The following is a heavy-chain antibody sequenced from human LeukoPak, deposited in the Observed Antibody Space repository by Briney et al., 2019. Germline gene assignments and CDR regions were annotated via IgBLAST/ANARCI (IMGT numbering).Heavy chain of an antibody. Sequence: GESLKISCKGSGYSFTSYWIGWVRQMPGKGLEWMEIIYPGDSDTRYSPSFQGQVTISADKSISAAYLQWSSLKASDTAMYYCARDYIGGSSWYASGDYWGQGTLVTVSS. CDR1: GYSFTSYW. J-gene: IGHJ4*02. CDR3: ARDYIGGSSWYASGDY. D-gene: IGHD6-13*01. CDR2: IYPGDSDT. V-gene: IGHV5-51*01.